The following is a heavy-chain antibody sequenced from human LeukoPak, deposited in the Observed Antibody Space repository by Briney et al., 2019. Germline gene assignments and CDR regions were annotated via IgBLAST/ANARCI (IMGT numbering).Heavy chain of an antibody. D-gene: IGHD5-18*01. V-gene: IGHV4-4*07. CDR2: IYTSGST. J-gene: IGHJ4*02. CDR1: GGSISSYY. Sequence: PSETLPLTCTVSGGSISSYYWSWIRQPAGKGLEWIGRIYTSGSTNYNPSLKSRVTMSVDTSKNQFSLKLSSVTAADTAVYYCARGGRGYSYENYYFDHWGQGTLVTVSS. CDR3: ARGGRGYSYENYYFDH.